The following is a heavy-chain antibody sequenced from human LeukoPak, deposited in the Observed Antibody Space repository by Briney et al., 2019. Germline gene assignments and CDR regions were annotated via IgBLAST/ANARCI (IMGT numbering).Heavy chain of an antibody. Sequence: PGGSLRLSCAASGFTFSSYWMSWVRQAPGKGLEWVANIKQDGSEKYYVDSVKGRFTISRDNAKNSLYLQMNSLRAEDTAVYYCASVGYSSSWYWGGGYYFDYWGQGTLVTVSS. CDR1: GFTFSSYW. CDR2: IKQDGSEK. CDR3: ASVGYSSSWYWGGGYYFDY. J-gene: IGHJ4*02. V-gene: IGHV3-7*01. D-gene: IGHD6-13*01.